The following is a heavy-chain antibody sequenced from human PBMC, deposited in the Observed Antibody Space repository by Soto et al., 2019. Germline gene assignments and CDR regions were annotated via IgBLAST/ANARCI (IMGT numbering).Heavy chain of an antibody. CDR2: IIPIFGTA. J-gene: IGHJ4*02. V-gene: IGHV1-69*12. D-gene: IGHD3-22*01. CDR3: ASHYDSSGYYYRGLDY. Sequence: QVQLVQSGAEVKKPGSSVKVSCKASGGTFSSYAISWVRQAPGQGLEWMGGIIPIFGTADYAQKFQGRVTITADESTSTDNMELSSLRSEDTAVYYCASHYDSSGYYYRGLDYWGQGTLVTVSS. CDR1: GGTFSSYA.